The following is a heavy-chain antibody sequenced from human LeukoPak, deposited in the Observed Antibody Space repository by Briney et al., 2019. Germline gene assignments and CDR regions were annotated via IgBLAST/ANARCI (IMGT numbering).Heavy chain of an antibody. V-gene: IGHV4-34*01. J-gene: IGHJ4*02. CDR2: INHSGST. D-gene: IGHD6-19*01. CDR3: ARHGGWMFDY. Sequence: GSLRLSCAASGFTFSDYEMNWVRQPPGKGLEWIGEINHSGSTNYNPSLKSRVTISVDTSKNQFSLKLSSVTAADTAVYYCARHGGWMFDYWGQGTLVTVSS. CDR1: GFTFSDYE.